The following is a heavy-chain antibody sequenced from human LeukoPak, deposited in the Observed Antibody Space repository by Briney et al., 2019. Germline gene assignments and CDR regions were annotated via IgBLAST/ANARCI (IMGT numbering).Heavy chain of an antibody. J-gene: IGHJ6*02. D-gene: IGHD2-15*01. CDR3: TTVTALLLWGLDV. CDR2: IKSKSDGGTT. Sequence: GGSLRLSCAASGFTFNKSWMTWVRRAPGKGLEWVGRIKSKSDGGTTDYGAPVKGRFTISRDDSKNTLYLQMNSLKTEDTAVYHCTTVTALLLWGLDVWGQGTTVTVSS. V-gene: IGHV3-15*01. CDR1: GFTFNKSW.